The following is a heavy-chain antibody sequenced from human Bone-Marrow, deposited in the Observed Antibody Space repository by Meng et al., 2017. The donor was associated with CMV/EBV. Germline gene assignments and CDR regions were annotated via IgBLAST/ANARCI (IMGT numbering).Heavy chain of an antibody. CDR3: ARELTIFLSPDACDI. J-gene: IGHJ3*02. Sequence: GGSLRLSCAASGFTFSSYAMHWVRQAPGKGLEWVAVISYDGSNKYYADSVKGRFTISRDNSKNTLYLQMNSLRAEDTAVYYCARELTIFLSPDACDIWGQGTMVTVSS. CDR2: ISYDGSNK. D-gene: IGHD3-3*01. V-gene: IGHV3-30-3*01. CDR1: GFTFSSYA.